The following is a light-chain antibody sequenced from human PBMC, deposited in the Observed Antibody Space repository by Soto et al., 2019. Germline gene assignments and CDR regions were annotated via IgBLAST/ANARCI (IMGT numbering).Light chain of an antibody. CDR1: QSVRCNH. Sequence: EIVLLQSPDTLPLSPGERVTLSCRASQSVRCNHLAWYQQKPGQAPRPLMFGASIRATGIPDRFSGSGSGTDFTLTISRLEPEDFGVYYCQQYGTSPTTFGRGTRLDIK. CDR3: QQYGTSPTT. V-gene: IGKV3-20*01. J-gene: IGKJ5*01. CDR2: GAS.